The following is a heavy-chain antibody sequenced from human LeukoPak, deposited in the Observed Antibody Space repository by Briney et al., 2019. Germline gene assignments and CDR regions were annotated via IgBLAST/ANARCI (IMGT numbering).Heavy chain of an antibody. V-gene: IGHV4-59*01. CDR1: GGSISNYY. Sequence: SVTLSLTCTVSGGSISNYYWSWIRQPPGKGLEWIGYIYYSGSTNYNPSLKSRVTISVDTSKNQFSLKLSSVTAADTAVYYCARVEGVPAAMRNYYYYYGMDVWGQGTTVTVSS. CDR2: IYYSGST. D-gene: IGHD2-2*01. J-gene: IGHJ6*02. CDR3: ARVEGVPAAMRNYYYYYGMDV.